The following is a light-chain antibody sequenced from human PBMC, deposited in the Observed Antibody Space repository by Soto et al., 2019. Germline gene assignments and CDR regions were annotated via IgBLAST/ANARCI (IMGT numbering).Light chain of an antibody. CDR2: KAS. V-gene: IGKV1-5*03. J-gene: IGKJ2*01. CDR1: QSIHNW. CDR3: QQYTSFYT. Sequence: DIQMTQSPSTLSAFVGDRVTISCRASQSIHNWLAWYQQKPGKAPKLLIYKASTLESGVPSRFSGSGSATDVTLTISVLEADDFATYYCQQYTSFYTFGQGTKLEVK.